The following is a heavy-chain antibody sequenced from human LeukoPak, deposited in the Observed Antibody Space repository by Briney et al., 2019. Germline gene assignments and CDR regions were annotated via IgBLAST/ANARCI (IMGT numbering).Heavy chain of an antibody. Sequence: SETLSLTCSVSGGSISGYYWSWIRQPPGKGLEWIGYIYYSGSTNYNPSLKSRVTISVDTSKDQFSLKLSSVTAADTAVYYCARDGGKWLRSFDYWGQGTLVTVSS. D-gene: IGHD5-12*01. CDR1: GGSISGYY. CDR2: IYYSGST. J-gene: IGHJ4*02. CDR3: ARDGGKWLRSFDY. V-gene: IGHV4-59*01.